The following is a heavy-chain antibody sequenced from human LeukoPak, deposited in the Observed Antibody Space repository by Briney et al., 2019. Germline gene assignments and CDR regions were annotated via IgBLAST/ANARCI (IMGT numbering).Heavy chain of an antibody. CDR2: INPSGGST. CDR1: GYTFTSYY. V-gene: IGHV1-46*01. J-gene: IGHJ4*02. CDR3: ARDRYYYDSRVDY. D-gene: IGHD3-22*01. Sequence: ASVTVSFEASGYTFTSYYMHWVRQAPGQGLEWMGIINPSGGSTSYAQKFHGRVTMTRDASTSTVYMELSSLRSEDTAVYYCARDRYYYDSRVDYWGQGTLVTVSS.